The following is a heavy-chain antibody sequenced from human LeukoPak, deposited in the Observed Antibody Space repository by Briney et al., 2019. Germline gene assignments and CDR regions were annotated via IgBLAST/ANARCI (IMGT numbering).Heavy chain of an antibody. J-gene: IGHJ3*02. Sequence: SETLSLTCTVSGGSISSYYWSWIRQPPRKGLEWIGYIYYSGSTNYNPSPKGRVTISVDTSKNQFSLKLSSVTAADTAVYYCARHVYDYTDAFDIWGQGTMVTVSS. CDR1: GGSISSYY. CDR2: IYYSGST. V-gene: IGHV4-59*08. CDR3: ARHVYDYTDAFDI. D-gene: IGHD4-4*01.